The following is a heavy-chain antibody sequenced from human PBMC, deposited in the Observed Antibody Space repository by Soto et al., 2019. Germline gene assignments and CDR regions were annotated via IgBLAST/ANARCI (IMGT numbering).Heavy chain of an antibody. CDR1: GGSVSSSNW. D-gene: IGHD3-22*01. Sequence: SETLSLTCAVSGGSVSSSNWWSWVRQPPGKGLEWIGEIYHSGSTNYNPSLKSRVTISVDKSKNQFSLKLSSVTAADTAVYYCARDYYYDSSGFDYWGQGTLVTVSS. CDR3: ARDYYYDSSGFDY. V-gene: IGHV4-4*02. J-gene: IGHJ4*02. CDR2: IYHSGST.